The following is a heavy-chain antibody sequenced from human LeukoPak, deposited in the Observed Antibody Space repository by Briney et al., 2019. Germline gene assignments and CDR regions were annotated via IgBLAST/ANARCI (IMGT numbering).Heavy chain of an antibody. CDR2: INPNSGGT. D-gene: IGHD4-11*01. CDR3: AVDLMTTVTNYYYYMDV. CDR1: GYTFTGYY. Sequence: ASVKVSCKASGYTFTGYYMHWVRQAPGQGLEWMGWINPNSGGTNYAQKFQGRVTMTGDTSISTAYMELSRLRSDDTAVYYCAVDLMTTVTNYYYYMDVWGKGTTVTVSS. J-gene: IGHJ6*03. V-gene: IGHV1-2*02.